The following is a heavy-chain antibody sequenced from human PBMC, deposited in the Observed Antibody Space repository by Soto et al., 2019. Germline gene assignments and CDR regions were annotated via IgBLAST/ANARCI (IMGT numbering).Heavy chain of an antibody. V-gene: IGHV2-70*01. CDR2: IDWDDDK. CDR1: GFSLSTSGMC. Sequence: SGPTLVNPTQTLTLTCTFSGFSLSTSGMCVSWIRQPPGKALEWLALIDWDDDKYYSTSLKTRLTISKDTSKNQVVLTMTNMDPVDTATYYCARIVRGSGWHYYFDYWGQGTLVTVSS. J-gene: IGHJ4*02. D-gene: IGHD6-19*01. CDR3: ARIVRGSGWHYYFDY.